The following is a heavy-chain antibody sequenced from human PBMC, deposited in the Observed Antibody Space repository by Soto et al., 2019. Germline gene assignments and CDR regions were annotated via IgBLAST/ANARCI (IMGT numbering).Heavy chain of an antibody. D-gene: IGHD3-3*01. J-gene: IGHJ5*02. CDR2: ISSSGSTI. CDR1: GFTFSSYE. CDR3: ARGQPLWSGYPNWFDP. V-gene: IGHV3-48*03. Sequence: PGGSLRLSCAASGFTFSSYEMNWVRQAPGKGLEWVSYISSSGSTIYYADSVKGRFTISRDNAKNSLYLQMNSLRAEDTAVYYCARGQPLWSGYPNWFDPWGQGTLVTVSS.